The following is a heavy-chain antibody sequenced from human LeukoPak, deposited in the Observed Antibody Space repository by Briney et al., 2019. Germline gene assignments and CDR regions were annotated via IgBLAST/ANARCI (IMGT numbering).Heavy chain of an antibody. CDR3: ARGRFIRLVIIDLEY. J-gene: IGHJ4*02. Sequence: ASVKVSCKASGYTFSSYDINWVRQATGQGLEWMGWMNPNSGNTGYVQKFQGRVIMTRDTSISTAYMELSSLTSEDTAVYYCARGRFIRLVIIDLEYWGQGTLVTVSS. CDR1: GYTFSSYD. CDR2: MNPNSGNT. V-gene: IGHV1-8*01. D-gene: IGHD3-9*01.